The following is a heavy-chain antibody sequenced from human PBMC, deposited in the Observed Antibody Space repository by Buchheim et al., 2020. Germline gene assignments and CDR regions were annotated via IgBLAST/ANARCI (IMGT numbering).Heavy chain of an antibody. V-gene: IGHV4-34*01. CDR1: GGSFSGYY. Sequence: QVQLQQWGAGLLKPSETLSLTCAVYGGSFSGYYWSWIRQPPGKGLEWIGEINHSGSTNYNPSLKSRVTISFDTSKNQFSLQLSSLTAADTAVYYCARRITIFGVVIIPRAFEIWGQGT. J-gene: IGHJ3*02. D-gene: IGHD3-3*01. CDR2: INHSGST. CDR3: ARRITIFGVVIIPRAFEI.